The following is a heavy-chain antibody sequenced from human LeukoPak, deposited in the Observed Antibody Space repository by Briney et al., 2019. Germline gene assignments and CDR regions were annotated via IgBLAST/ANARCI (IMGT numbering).Heavy chain of an antibody. D-gene: IGHD3-22*01. V-gene: IGHV3-23*01. CDR2: ISTSGGST. CDR3: AIMHPYYDGSGYWVQ. CDR1: GFTFSSYA. Sequence: GGSLRLSCAASGFTFSSYAMSWVRQAPGKGLEWVSAISTSGGSTSYADSVKGRFTTSRDNPRNTLYMQMNSLRAEDTAVYYCAIMHPYYDGSGYWVQWGQGTLVTVSS. J-gene: IGHJ4*02.